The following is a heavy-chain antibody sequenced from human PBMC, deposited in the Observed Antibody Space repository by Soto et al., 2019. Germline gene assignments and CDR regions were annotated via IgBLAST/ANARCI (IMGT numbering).Heavy chain of an antibody. Sequence: QVQLQESGPGLVKPSQTLSLTCTVSGGSISSGGYYWSWIRQHPGKGLEWIGYIYYSGSTYYNPSLKSRVTISVDTSKNRCSLKLSSVTAADTAVYYCARALPPRYWYFDLWGRGTLVTVSS. J-gene: IGHJ2*01. CDR1: GGSISSGGYY. CDR3: ARALPPRYWYFDL. V-gene: IGHV4-31*03. D-gene: IGHD2-15*01. CDR2: IYYSGST.